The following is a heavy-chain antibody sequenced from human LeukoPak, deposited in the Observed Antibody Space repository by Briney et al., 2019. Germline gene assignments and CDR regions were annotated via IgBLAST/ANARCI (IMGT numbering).Heavy chain of an antibody. CDR1: GFTFSSYS. V-gene: IGHV3-48*01. D-gene: IGHD6-13*01. CDR3: ARAAYSSTWYSRYFDL. J-gene: IGHJ2*01. CDR2: ISRSSSTI. Sequence: GGSLRLSCAASGFTFSSYSMNWVRQAPRKGLEWISYISRSSSTIYYADSVKGRFTISRDNAKNSLYLQMNSLRAGDTAVYYCARAAYSSTWYSRYFDLWGRGTLVTVSS.